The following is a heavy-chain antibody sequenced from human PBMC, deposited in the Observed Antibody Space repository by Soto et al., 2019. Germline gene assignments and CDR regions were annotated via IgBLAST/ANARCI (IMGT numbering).Heavy chain of an antibody. CDR2: ISAYNGKT. CDR1: GYTFTSYG. V-gene: IGHV1-18*01. CDR3: ARDSLMIDVIDAFDI. J-gene: IGHJ3*02. Sequence: QVQLVQSGAEVKKPGASVKVSCKASGYTFTSYGISWVRQAPGQGLEWMGWISAYNGKTNYAQKLQDRVTMTTDTSTSTAYRELRSLRSDDTGVYYCARDSLMIDVIDAFDIWGQGTMVTVSS. D-gene: IGHD3-22*01.